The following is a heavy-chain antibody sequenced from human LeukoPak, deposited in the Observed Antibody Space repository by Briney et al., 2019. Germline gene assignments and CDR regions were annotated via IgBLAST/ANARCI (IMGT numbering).Heavy chain of an antibody. V-gene: IGHV3-20*04. CDR1: GFTFSSYS. J-gene: IGHJ4*02. CDR2: INWNGGST. CDR3: AREQTYYYDSSGYWPYYFDY. Sequence: GGSLRLSCAASGFTFSSYSMNWVRQAPGKGLEWVSGINWNGGSTGYADSVKGRFTISRDNAKNSLYLQMNSLRAEDTALYYCAREQTYYYDSSGYWPYYFDYWGQGALVTVSS. D-gene: IGHD3-22*01.